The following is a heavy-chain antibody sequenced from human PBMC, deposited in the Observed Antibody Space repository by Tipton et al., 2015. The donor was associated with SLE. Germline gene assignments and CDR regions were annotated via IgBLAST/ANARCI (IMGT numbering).Heavy chain of an antibody. CDR3: ARENSGSLAENYYYYMDV. J-gene: IGHJ6*03. Sequence: TLSLTCTVSRYSIRSGYSWGWIRQPPGKGLEWIGSIYHRGNTYYNPSLRSRVTLSVDTTNNYFSLTLPSVTAADTALYYCARENSGSLAENYYYYMDVWGKGTTVTVSS. D-gene: IGHD1-26*01. V-gene: IGHV4-38-2*02. CDR1: RYSIRSGYS. CDR2: IYHRGNT.